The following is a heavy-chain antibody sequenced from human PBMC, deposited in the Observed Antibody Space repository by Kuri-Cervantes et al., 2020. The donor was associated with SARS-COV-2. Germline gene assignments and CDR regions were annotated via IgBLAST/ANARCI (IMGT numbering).Heavy chain of an antibody. J-gene: IGHJ4*02. CDR1: GYSISSGYY. D-gene: IGHD2-2*01. Sequence: LRLSCTVSGYSISSGYYWGWIRQPPGKGLEWIGSIYHSGSTYYNPSLKSRVTISVDTSKNQFSLKLSSVTAADTAVYYCASRIVVVPAAGPYFDYWGQGTLVTVSS. CDR2: IYHSGST. CDR3: ASRIVVVPAAGPYFDY. V-gene: IGHV4-38-2*02.